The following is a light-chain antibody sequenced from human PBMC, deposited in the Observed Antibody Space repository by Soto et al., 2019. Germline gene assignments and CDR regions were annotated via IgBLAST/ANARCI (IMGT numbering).Light chain of an antibody. CDR2: DNN. J-gene: IGLJ2*01. CDR3: GTWDSRLTAVV. CDR1: SSNIGSNY. Sequence: QSVLTQPPSVSAAPGQKVTISCSGSSSNIGSNYVSWYQQLPGTAPKLLIYDNNERPSGIPDRFSGSKSGTSATLVITGLQTGDEADYYCGTWDSRLTAVVFGGGTQLTVL. V-gene: IGLV1-51*01.